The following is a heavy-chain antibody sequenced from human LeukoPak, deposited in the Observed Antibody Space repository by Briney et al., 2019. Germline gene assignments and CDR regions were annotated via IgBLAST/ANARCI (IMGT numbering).Heavy chain of an antibody. CDR1: GGSIGSYY. D-gene: IGHD3-10*01. V-gene: IGHV4-59*01. CDR2: IYYSGST. CDR3: ARTPLWFGELDYYGMDV. J-gene: IGHJ6*02. Sequence: SETLSLTCTVSGGSIGSYYWSWIRQPPGKGLKWIGYIYYSGSTNYNPSLKSRVTISVDTSKNQFSLKLSSVTAADTAVYYCARTPLWFGELDYYGMDVWGQGTTVTVSS.